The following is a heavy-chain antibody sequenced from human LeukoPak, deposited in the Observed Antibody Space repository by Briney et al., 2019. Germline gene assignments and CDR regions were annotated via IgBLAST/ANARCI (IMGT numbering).Heavy chain of an antibody. CDR2: INPNSGGT. Sequence: ASVKVSCKASGYTFTGYYMHWVRQAPGQGLEWMGWINPNSGGTNYAQKFQGRVTMTRDTSISTAYMELSRLRSDDAAVYYCAREEKSGQNWFDPWGQGTLVTVSS. J-gene: IGHJ5*02. CDR1: GYTFTGYY. V-gene: IGHV1-2*02. CDR3: AREEKSGQNWFDP.